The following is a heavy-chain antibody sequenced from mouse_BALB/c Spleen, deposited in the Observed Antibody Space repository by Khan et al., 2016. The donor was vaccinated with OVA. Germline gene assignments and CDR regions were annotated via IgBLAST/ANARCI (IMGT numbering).Heavy chain of an antibody. Sequence: EVQLQESGPGLVKPSQSLSLTCTVTGYSITSDYAWNWIRQFPGNKLEWMGYINYSGSTSYNPSLKSRISITRDTSKNQFFLQLNYVTTEDTATYYCARRGIYDGYCLYYAMDYWGQGTSVTVSS. V-gene: IGHV3-2*02. CDR3: ARRGIYDGYCLYYAMDY. J-gene: IGHJ4*01. CDR1: GYSITSDYA. CDR2: INYSGST. D-gene: IGHD2-3*01.